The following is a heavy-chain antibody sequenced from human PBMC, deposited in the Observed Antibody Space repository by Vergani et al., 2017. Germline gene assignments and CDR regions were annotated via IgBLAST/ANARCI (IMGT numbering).Heavy chain of an antibody. V-gene: IGHV3-11*06. CDR2: ISSSSSYI. CDR1: GFTFSDYY. Sequence: QVQLVESGGGLVKPGGSLRLSCAASGFTFSDYYMSWIRQAPGKGLEWVSYISSSSSYIYYADSVKGRFTISRDNSKNTLYLQMNSLRAEDTAVYYCARDEEWAGELRLFDYWGQGTLVTVSS. D-gene: IGHD3-10*01. CDR3: ARDEEWAGELRLFDY. J-gene: IGHJ4*02.